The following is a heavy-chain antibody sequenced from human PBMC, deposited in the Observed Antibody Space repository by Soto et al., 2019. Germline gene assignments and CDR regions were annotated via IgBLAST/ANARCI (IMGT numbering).Heavy chain of an antibody. J-gene: IGHJ4*02. D-gene: IGHD6-19*01. Sequence: EVQLVESGGGLVQPGGSLRLSCAASGFTFSSYWMHWVRQAPGKGLVWVSRINSDGSSTSYADSVKGRFTISRDNARITLYLQMNSLSAEDTAVYCWPRDGLRGIAEAVSYWGQGTLVIVSS. CDR1: GFTFSSYW. CDR2: INSDGSST. V-gene: IGHV3-74*01. CDR3: PRDGLRGIAEAVSY.